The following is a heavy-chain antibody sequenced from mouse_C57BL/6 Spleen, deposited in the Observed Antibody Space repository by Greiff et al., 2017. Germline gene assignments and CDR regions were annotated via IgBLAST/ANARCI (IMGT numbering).Heavy chain of an antibody. CDR1: GYTFTSYG. J-gene: IGHJ3*01. Sequence: VQLVESGAELARPGASVKLSCKASGYTFTSYGISWVKQRTGQGLEWIGEIYPRSGNTYYNEKFKGKATLTADKSSSTAYMELRSLTSEDSAVYFCDSTYEGFAYWGQGTLVTVSA. D-gene: IGHD5-1*01. V-gene: IGHV1-81*01. CDR3: DSTYEGFAY. CDR2: IYPRSGNT.